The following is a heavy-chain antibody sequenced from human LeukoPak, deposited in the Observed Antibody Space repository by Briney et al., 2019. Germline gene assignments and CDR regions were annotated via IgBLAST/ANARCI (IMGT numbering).Heavy chain of an antibody. CDR2: IYYSGST. V-gene: IGHV4-59*01. Sequence: SETLSLTCTVSGGSISSYYWSWIRQPPGKGLEWIGYIYYSGSTNYNPSLKSRVTISVDTSKNQFSLKLSSVTAADTAVYYCARGGAGVAFDIWGQGTMVTVSS. CDR1: GGSISSYY. D-gene: IGHD3-10*01. CDR3: ARGGAGVAFDI. J-gene: IGHJ3*02.